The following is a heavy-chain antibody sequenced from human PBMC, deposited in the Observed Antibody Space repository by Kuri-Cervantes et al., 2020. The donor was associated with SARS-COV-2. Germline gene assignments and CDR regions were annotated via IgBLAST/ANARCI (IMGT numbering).Heavy chain of an antibody. CDR3: TTSPLGLVVILRSNYYGMDV. J-gene: IGHJ6*02. CDR1: GFTFSSHW. CDR2: IKSKTDGGTT. Sequence: ETLSLTCAASGFTFSSHWMHWVRQAPGKGLEWVGRIKSKTDGGTTDYAAPVKGRFTISRDDSKNTLYLQMNSLKTEDTAVYYCTTSPLGLVVILRSNYYGMDVWGQGTTVTVSS. D-gene: IGHD3-22*01. V-gene: IGHV3-15*01.